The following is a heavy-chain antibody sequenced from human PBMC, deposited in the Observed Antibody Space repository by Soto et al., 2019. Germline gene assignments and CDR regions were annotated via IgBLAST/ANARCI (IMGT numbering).Heavy chain of an antibody. Sequence: EVQLLESGGGLVQPGGSLRLSCAASGFTFSSYAMSWVRQAPGRGLEWVSAISGGGGSTYYADSVKGRFTISRDNSKITQYLQMNSLRAEDTAVYYCAKENYDLLTGYEDYWGQGILVTVSS. D-gene: IGHD3-9*01. CDR2: ISGGGGST. J-gene: IGHJ4*02. CDR3: AKENYDLLTGYEDY. CDR1: GFTFSSYA. V-gene: IGHV3-23*01.